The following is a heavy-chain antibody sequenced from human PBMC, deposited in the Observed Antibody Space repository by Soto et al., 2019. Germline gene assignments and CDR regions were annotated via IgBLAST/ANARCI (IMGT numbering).Heavy chain of an antibody. CDR2: VSHRGTA. CDR1: GGSIDSTDYS. D-gene: IGHD2-21*01. Sequence: PSETLSLTCAVSGGSIDSTDYSLTWIRQPPGKGLEWIGYVSHRGTAYSIPSLNGRLTLSMDSSQTQFSLKLTSVTAADSAVYHCDRIPWSQRSLDYWGRAILDTVSS. V-gene: IGHV4-30-2*01. CDR3: DRIPWSQRSLDY. J-gene: IGHJ4*02.